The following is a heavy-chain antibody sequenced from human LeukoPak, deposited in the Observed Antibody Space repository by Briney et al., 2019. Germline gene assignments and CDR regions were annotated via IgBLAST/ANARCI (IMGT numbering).Heavy chain of an antibody. CDR2: IYYSGST. Sequence: SETLSLTCTVSGGSISSSSYYWGWIRQPPGKGLEWIGSIYYSGSTYYNPSLKSRVTISVDTSKNQFSLKLSSVTAADTAVYYCARLCGGGGDCHLRAFDYWGQGTLVTVSS. J-gene: IGHJ4*02. CDR1: GGSISSSSYY. CDR3: ARLCGGGGDCHLRAFDY. V-gene: IGHV4-39*01. D-gene: IGHD2-21*02.